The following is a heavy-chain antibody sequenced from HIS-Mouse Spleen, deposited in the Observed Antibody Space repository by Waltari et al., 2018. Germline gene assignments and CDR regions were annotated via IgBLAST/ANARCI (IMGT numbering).Heavy chain of an antibody. CDR1: GYSFNSYG. J-gene: IGHJ3*02. D-gene: IGHD3-3*01. CDR2: IYPGDSDT. Sequence: EVQLVQSGAEVKKPGESLKVSCKGSGYSFNSYGIGWVRQTPGQGLEVMGIIYPGDSDTRYSPSFQGQVTIAADKSISTAYLQWSSLKASDTAMYYCARPQASYYDFWSGDAFDIWGQGTMVTVSS. V-gene: IGHV5-51*01. CDR3: ARPQASYYDFWSGDAFDI.